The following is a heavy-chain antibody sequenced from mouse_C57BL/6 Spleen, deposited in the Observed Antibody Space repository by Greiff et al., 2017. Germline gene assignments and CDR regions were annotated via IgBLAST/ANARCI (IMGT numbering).Heavy chain of an antibody. Sequence: DVKLVESGGGLVQPGGSLKLSCAASGFTFSDYGMAWVRQAPRKGPEWVAFISNLAYSIYYADTVTGRFTISREDAKNTLYLEMSSRRSEDTAMYYCARQEGNYYFDYWGQGTTLTVSS. D-gene: IGHD2-1*01. CDR3: ARQEGNYYFDY. CDR1: GFTFSDYG. CDR2: ISNLAYSI. J-gene: IGHJ2*01. V-gene: IGHV5-15*01.